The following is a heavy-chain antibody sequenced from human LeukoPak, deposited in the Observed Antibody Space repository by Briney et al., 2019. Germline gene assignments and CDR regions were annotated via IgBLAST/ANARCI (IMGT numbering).Heavy chain of an antibody. Sequence: GGSLRLSCAASGFTFSSYAMSWVRQAPGKGLEWVSATSGSGGSTYYADSVKGRFTISRDNSKDTLYLQMNSLRAEDTAVYYCAKDPTVVVTVVDYWGQGTLVTVSS. V-gene: IGHV3-23*01. J-gene: IGHJ4*02. D-gene: IGHD2-21*02. CDR1: GFTFSSYA. CDR3: AKDPTVVVTVVDY. CDR2: TSGSGGST.